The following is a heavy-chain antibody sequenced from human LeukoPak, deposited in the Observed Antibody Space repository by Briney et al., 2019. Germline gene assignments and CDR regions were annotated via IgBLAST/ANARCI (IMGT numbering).Heavy chain of an antibody. CDR1: GGSISGYH. V-gene: IGHV4-59*12. Sequence: SETLSLTCNVSGGSISGYHWSWIRQPPGKGLEWLGYIYYSGSSNYNPSLKSRVTISVDTSKNQFSLKLSSVTAADTAVYYCTRDGIAVAGTEGFDYWGQGTLVTVSS. CDR2: IYYSGSS. CDR3: TRDGIAVAGTEGFDY. J-gene: IGHJ4*02. D-gene: IGHD6-19*01.